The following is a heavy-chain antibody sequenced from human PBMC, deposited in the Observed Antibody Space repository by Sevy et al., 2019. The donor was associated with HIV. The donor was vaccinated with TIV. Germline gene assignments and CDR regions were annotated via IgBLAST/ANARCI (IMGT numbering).Heavy chain of an antibody. D-gene: IGHD2-2*01. J-gene: IGHJ4*02. CDR2: ISGSGGST. V-gene: IGHV3-23*01. Sequence: GSLRLSCAASGFTFSSYAMSWVRQAPGKGLEWVSAISGSGGSTYYADSVKGLFTISRDNSKNTLYLQMNSLRAEDTAVYYCAKEYCSSTSCAYVWQQLAYFDYWGQGTLVTV. CDR3: AKEYCSSTSCAYVWQQLAYFDY. CDR1: GFTFSSYA.